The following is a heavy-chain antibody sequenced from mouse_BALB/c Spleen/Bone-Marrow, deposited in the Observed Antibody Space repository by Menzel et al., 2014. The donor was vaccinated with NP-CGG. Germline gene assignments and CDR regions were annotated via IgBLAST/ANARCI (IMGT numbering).Heavy chain of an antibody. CDR3: AKGGITTVWYFDV. Sequence: VQLQQSGPGLVQPSQSLSITCTVSGFSLTRNGVHWVRQSPGKGLEWLGVIWRGGSTDYNEAFMSRLSITKDNSKSQVFFKMNSLQGDDTAIYYCAKGGITTVWYFDVWGAGTTVTVSS. D-gene: IGHD1-1*01. V-gene: IGHV2-5*01. CDR1: GFSLTRNG. J-gene: IGHJ1*01. CDR2: IWRGGST.